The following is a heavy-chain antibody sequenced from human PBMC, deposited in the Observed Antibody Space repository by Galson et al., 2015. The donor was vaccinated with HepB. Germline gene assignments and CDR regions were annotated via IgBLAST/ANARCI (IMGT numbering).Heavy chain of an antibody. V-gene: IGHV3-21*01. Sequence: SLRLSCAASGFAFGTYTMNWVRQAPGKGLEWVSSITYSSSYIFYADSLKGRFTISRDNAKSSLYLHMDSLRVDGTAVYYCARPGPSPHYFDSWGQGTLVAVSS. D-gene: IGHD7-27*01. CDR1: GFAFGTYT. CDR2: ITYSSSYI. J-gene: IGHJ4*02. CDR3: ARPGPSPHYFDS.